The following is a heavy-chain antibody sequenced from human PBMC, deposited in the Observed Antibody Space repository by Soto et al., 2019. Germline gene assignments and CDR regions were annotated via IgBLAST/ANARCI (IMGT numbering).Heavy chain of an antibody. Sequence: SVNVSCKASGGTFSSYAISWVRQAPGQGLEWMGGIIPIFGTANYAQKFQGRVTITADESTSTAYMELSSLRSEDTAVYYCATRLTTLTTTVVPFDYWGQGTLVTVSS. CDR1: GGTFSSYA. J-gene: IGHJ4*02. CDR2: IIPIFGTA. CDR3: ATRLTTLTTTVVPFDY. D-gene: IGHD4-17*01. V-gene: IGHV1-69*13.